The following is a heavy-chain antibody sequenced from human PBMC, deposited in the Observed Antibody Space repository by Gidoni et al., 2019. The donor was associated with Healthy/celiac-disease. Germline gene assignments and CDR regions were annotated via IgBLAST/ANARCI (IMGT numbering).Heavy chain of an antibody. CDR2: ISTDNGNT. D-gene: IGHD3-10*01. J-gene: IGHJ5*02. Sequence: QVQLGQSGTEVKKPGAALKVSCKTSCYAFSSHVISWVRQAPGQVLEWMRWISTDNGNTNYAQKLKGRVTMTTDTPTSTAYMELRSLRSDDTGVYYCARDYGSGPIDWFDPWGQGTLVPVSS. CDR3: ARDYGSGPIDWFDP. CDR1: CYAFSSHV. V-gene: IGHV1-18*01.